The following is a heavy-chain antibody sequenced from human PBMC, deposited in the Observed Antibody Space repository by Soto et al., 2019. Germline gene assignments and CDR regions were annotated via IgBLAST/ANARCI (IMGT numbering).Heavy chain of an antibody. CDR3: AKVFLYYYYGMDV. J-gene: IGHJ6*02. CDR1: RFTFRSYA. Sequence: GGSQRLSCAASRFTFRSYARSWVRQAPGKGLEWVSAISDSGGSTYYADSVKGRFTISRDNSKSTLYLQMNSLRAEDTAVYYCAKVFLYYYYGMDVWGQGTTVTVSS. V-gene: IGHV3-23*01. CDR2: ISDSGGST.